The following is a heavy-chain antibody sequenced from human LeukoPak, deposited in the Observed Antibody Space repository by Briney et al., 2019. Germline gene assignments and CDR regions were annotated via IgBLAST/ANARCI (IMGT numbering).Heavy chain of an antibody. J-gene: IGHJ4*02. CDR2: IYTSGST. CDR3: ARDYTVGVIPYFDY. CDR1: GGSISSYY. Sequence: SETLSLTCTVSGGSISSYYWSWIRQPAGKGLEWIGRIYTSGSTNYNPSLKSRVTMSVDTSKNQFSLKLSSVTAADTAVYYCARDYTVGVIPYFDYWGQGTLVTVSS. D-gene: IGHD3-22*01. V-gene: IGHV4-4*07.